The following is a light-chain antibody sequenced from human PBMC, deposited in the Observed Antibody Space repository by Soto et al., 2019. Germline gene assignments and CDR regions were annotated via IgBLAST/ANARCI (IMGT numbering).Light chain of an antibody. Sequence: EIVLTQSPGTLSLSPGERATLSCRASQSVSSSYLAWYQQKPGQAPRLLIYGASSRATGIPDRFSGSGSGTDFTLTISRLEPEDFAVYYCQHYGSSPHLTFGGGTKVEIK. J-gene: IGKJ4*02. CDR3: QHYGSSPHLT. CDR2: GAS. V-gene: IGKV3-20*01. CDR1: QSVSSSY.